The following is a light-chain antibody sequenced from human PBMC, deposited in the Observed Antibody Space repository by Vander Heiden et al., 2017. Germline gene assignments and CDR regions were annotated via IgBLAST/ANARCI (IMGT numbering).Light chain of an antibody. Sequence: SYELTQPPSVSVSSGQTARITCSGAALPKQYAYWYQQKPGRAPVLVIYKDTERPSGIPERFSGSSSGTTVTLTISGVQSEDEADYYCQSADSSGARGVFGGGTKLTVL. CDR3: QSADSSGARGV. CDR2: KDT. CDR1: ALPKQY. V-gene: IGLV3-25*03. J-gene: IGLJ3*02.